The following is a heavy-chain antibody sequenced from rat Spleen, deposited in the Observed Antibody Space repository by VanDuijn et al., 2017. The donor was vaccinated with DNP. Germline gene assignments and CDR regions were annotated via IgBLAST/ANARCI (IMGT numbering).Heavy chain of an antibody. D-gene: IGHD1-1*01. Sequence: EVQLVESGGGLVQPGRSLRLSCAASGFTFSNYYMAWVRQAPTKGLEWVASISTGGGSTYHGDSVKGRFTISRDNAKSTLYLQRDSLRSEDTATYYCARLHYYSYYFDYWGQGVMVTVSS. CDR2: ISTGGGST. CDR1: GFTFSNYY. J-gene: IGHJ2*01. CDR3: ARLHYYSYYFDY. V-gene: IGHV5-25*01.